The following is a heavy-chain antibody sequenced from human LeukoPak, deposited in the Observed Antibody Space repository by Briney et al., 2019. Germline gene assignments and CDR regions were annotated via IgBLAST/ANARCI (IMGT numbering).Heavy chain of an antibody. J-gene: IGHJ6*03. V-gene: IGHV4-59*11. CDR3: ARVKGYCSGGSCYHYYYMDV. CDR1: GGSISSHY. Sequence: PSETLSLTCTVSGGSISSHYWSWIRQPPGKGLEWIGYIYYSGSTNYNPSLKSRVTISVDTSKNQFSLKLSSVTAADTAVYYCARVKGYCSGGSCYHYYYMDVWGKGTTVTVSS. D-gene: IGHD2-15*01. CDR2: IYYSGST.